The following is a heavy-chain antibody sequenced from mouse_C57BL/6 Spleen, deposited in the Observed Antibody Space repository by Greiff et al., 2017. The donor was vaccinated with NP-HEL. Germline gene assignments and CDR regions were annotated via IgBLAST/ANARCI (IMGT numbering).Heavy chain of an antibody. CDR1: GYTFTDYY. D-gene: IGHD1-1*01. V-gene: IGHV1-26*01. CDR3: ARRLPPYYYGSSYEGYAMDY. CDR2: INPNNGGT. Sequence: EVQLQQSGPELVKPGASVKISCKASGYTFTDYYMNWVKQSHGKSLEWIGDINPNNGGTSYNQKFKGKATLTVDKSSSTAYMELRSLTSEDSAVYYCARRLPPYYYGSSYEGYAMDYWGQGTSVTVSS. J-gene: IGHJ4*01.